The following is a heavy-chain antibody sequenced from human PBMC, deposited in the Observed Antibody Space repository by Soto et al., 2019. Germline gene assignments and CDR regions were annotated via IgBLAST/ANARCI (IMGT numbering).Heavy chain of an antibody. J-gene: IGHJ4*02. Sequence: ASLQVSCKASGYTFTSDYMHWVRQAPGQGLEWTGIINPSGGSTSYAQKFQGRVTMTRDTSTSTVYMELSSLRSEDTAVYYCARDFWSGYGYWGQGTLVNGSS. D-gene: IGHD3-3*01. CDR3: ARDFWSGYGY. CDR2: INPSGGST. CDR1: GYTFTSDY. V-gene: IGHV1-46*01.